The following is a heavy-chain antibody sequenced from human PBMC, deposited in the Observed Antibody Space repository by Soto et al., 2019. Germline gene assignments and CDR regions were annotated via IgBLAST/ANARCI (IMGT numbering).Heavy chain of an antibody. CDR1: GFTFRSYW. D-gene: IGHD3-10*01. CDR2: IKTDGSET. V-gene: IGHV3-74*01. J-gene: IGHJ4*02. Sequence: GGSLRLSCAASGFTFRSYWMHWVRQAPGKGLEWVSRIKTDGSETNYADSVEGRFTISRDSAKNTLYLQMNFLRAEDTAVYYCTRDRILGSGSYDNWGQGTLVTVSS. CDR3: TRDRILGSGSYDN.